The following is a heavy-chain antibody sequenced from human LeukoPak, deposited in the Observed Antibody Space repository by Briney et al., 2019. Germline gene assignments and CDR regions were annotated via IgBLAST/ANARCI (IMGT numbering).Heavy chain of an antibody. CDR2: IYYSGST. CDR1: GGSISSGGYY. CDR3: ASTDYDSSGLTHDY. V-gene: IGHV4-31*03. J-gene: IGHJ4*02. Sequence: SQTLSLTCTVSGGSISSGGYYWSWILQHPGKGLEWIGYIYYSGSTYYNPSLKSRVTISVDTSKNQFSLKLSSVTAADTAVYYCASTDYDSSGLTHDYWGQGTLVTVSS. D-gene: IGHD3-22*01.